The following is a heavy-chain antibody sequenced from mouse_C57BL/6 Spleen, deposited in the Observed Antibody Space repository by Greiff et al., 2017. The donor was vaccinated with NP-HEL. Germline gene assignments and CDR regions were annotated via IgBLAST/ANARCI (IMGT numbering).Heavy chain of an antibody. CDR2: IDPETGGT. CDR3: TRRMGSSYWYFDV. J-gene: IGHJ1*03. Sequence: QVQLQQSGAELVRPGASVTLSCKASGYTFTDYEMHWVKQTPVHGLEWIGAIDPETGGTAYNQKFKGKAILTADKSSSTAYMELRSLTSEDSAVYYWTRRMGSSYWYFDVWGTGTTVTVSS. D-gene: IGHD1-1*01. V-gene: IGHV1-15*01. CDR1: GYTFTDYE.